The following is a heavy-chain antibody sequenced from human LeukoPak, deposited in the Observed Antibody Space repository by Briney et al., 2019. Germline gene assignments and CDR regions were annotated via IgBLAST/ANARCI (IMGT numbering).Heavy chain of an antibody. D-gene: IGHD2-2*01. CDR1: GGSISSYY. J-gene: IGHJ3*02. V-gene: IGHV4-59*01. Sequence: SETLSLTCTVSGGSISSYYWSWIRQPPGKGLEWIGYIYYSGSTDYNPSLKSRVTISVDTSKNQFSLKLSSVTAADTAVYYCASLGGYCSSTSCPDHAFDIWGQGTMVTVSS. CDR3: ASLGGYCSSTSCPDHAFDI. CDR2: IYYSGST.